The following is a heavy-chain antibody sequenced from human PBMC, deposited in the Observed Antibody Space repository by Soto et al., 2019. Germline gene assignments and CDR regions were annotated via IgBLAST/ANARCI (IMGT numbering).Heavy chain of an antibody. V-gene: IGHV4-59*01. Sequence: SETLSLTCTVSGGSISSYYWSWIRQPPGKGLEWIGYIYYSGSTNYNPSLKSRVTISVDTSKNQFSLKLSSVTAADTAVYYCARDGGSGWYRDFDYWGQGTLVTLSS. D-gene: IGHD6-19*01. CDR1: GGSISSYY. J-gene: IGHJ4*02. CDR3: ARDGGSGWYRDFDY. CDR2: IYYSGST.